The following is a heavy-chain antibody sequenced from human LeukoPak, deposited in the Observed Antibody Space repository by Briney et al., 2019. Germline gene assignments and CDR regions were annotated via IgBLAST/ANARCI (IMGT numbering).Heavy chain of an antibody. V-gene: IGHV5-51*01. CDR1: GYSFTTYW. CDR3: ARHMVSDYGDYVYYYYGMDV. J-gene: IGHJ6*02. Sequence: GECLRTSAKGSGYSFTTYWIGWVRRPPGKGLEGMGIIYPGDSDTRYSPSFQGQVTISAEKSISTAYLQWSSLKASDTAMYYCARHMVSDYGDYVYYYYGMDVWGQGTTVTVSS. D-gene: IGHD4-17*01. CDR2: IYPGDSDT.